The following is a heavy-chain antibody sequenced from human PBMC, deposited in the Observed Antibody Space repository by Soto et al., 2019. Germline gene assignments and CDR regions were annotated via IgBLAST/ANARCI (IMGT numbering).Heavy chain of an antibody. J-gene: IGHJ4*01. D-gene: IGHD6-19*01. Sequence: SETLSLTCAVAGGSISSGGYSWSWIRQPPGKGLEWIGYIYHSGSTYYNPSLKSRVTISVDRSKNQFSLKLSSVTAADTAVYYCARKGIAVAGLDYWRHGTLVPVSS. V-gene: IGHV4-30-2*01. CDR2: IYHSGST. CDR1: GGSISSGGYS. CDR3: ARKGIAVAGLDY.